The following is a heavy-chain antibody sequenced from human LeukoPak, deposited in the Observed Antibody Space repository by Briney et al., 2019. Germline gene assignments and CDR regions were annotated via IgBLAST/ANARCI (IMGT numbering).Heavy chain of an antibody. D-gene: IGHD2-2*01. J-gene: IGHJ4*02. CDR3: ARVVGAPAELNDFDY. CDR1: GYTFTSYG. Sequence: ASVKVSCKASGYTFTSYGISWVRQAPGQGLEWMGWISAYNGNTNYAQKLQGRVTMTTDTSTSTAYMELRSLRSDDTAVYYCARVVGAPAELNDFDYWGQGTLVTVSS. V-gene: IGHV1-18*01. CDR2: ISAYNGNT.